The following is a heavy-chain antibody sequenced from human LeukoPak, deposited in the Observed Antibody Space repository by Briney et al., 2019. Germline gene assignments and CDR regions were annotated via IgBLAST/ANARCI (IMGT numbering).Heavy chain of an antibody. V-gene: IGHV1-2*06. J-gene: IGHJ6*02. CDR3: ASSTVTTSPNYYYYYGMDV. CDR2: INPNSGGT. D-gene: IGHD4-11*01. CDR1: GYTFTGYY. Sequence: ASVKVSCKASGYTFTGYYMHWVRQAPGQGLEWMGRINPNSGGTNYAQKFQGGVTMTRDTSISTAYMELSRLRSDDTAVYYCASSTVTTSPNYYYYYGMDVWGQGTTVTVSS.